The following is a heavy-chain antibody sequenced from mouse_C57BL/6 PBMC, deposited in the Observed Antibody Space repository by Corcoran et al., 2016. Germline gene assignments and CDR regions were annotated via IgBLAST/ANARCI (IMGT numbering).Heavy chain of an antibody. CDR2: INPNNGGT. Sequence: EVQLQQSGPELVKPGASVKISCKASGYTFTDYYMNWVKQSHGKSLEWIGDINPNNGGTSYNQKFKGKATLTVDKSSSTAYMELRSLTSEDSAVYYCARANLYFDVWGTGTTVTVS. J-gene: IGHJ1*03. CDR3: ARANLYFDV. V-gene: IGHV1-26*01. CDR1: GYTFTDYY.